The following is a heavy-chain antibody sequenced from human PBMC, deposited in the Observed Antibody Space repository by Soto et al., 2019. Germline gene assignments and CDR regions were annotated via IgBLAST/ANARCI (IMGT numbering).Heavy chain of an antibody. CDR1: GFTFTSSA. D-gene: IGHD3-22*01. CDR3: AADLRYYDSSGYYIY. CDR2: IVVGSGNT. J-gene: IGHJ4*02. Sequence: SVKVSCKASGFTFTSSAVQWVRQARGQRLEWIGWIVVGSGNTNYAQKFQERVTITRDMSTSTAYMELSSLRSEDTAVYYCAADLRYYDSSGYYIYWGQGTLVIVSA. V-gene: IGHV1-58*01.